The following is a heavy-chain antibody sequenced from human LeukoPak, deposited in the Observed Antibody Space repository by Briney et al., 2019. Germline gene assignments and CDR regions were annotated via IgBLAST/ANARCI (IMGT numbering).Heavy chain of an antibody. Sequence: KPGGSLTLSCAASGFIFSDFYMNWLRQAPGKGPEWVSYISFSGKIIYYADSVKGRFTISGDNAKKSLYLQMNSLRAEDTAIYYCAGSYDSSGFSDYWGQGTLVTVSS. V-gene: IGHV3-11*01. CDR1: GFIFSDFY. D-gene: IGHD3-22*01. J-gene: IGHJ4*02. CDR2: ISFSGKII. CDR3: AGSYDSSGFSDY.